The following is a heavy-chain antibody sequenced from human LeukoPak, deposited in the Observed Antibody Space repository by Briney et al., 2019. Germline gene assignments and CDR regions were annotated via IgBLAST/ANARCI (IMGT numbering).Heavy chain of an antibody. J-gene: IGHJ4*02. CDR1: GFTFSTFA. V-gene: IGHV3-23*01. CDR2: IIENGYDK. CDR3: ARDYVTPGITGTTSPLDY. D-gene: IGHD1-7*01. Sequence: GSLRLSCAASGFTFSTFARSWVRQAPGKGLEWVSGIIENGYDKYYTDSVKGRFTISRDNSKTTLYLQMNSLRADDTDVYYCARDYVTPGITGTTSPLDYWGQGILVSVSS.